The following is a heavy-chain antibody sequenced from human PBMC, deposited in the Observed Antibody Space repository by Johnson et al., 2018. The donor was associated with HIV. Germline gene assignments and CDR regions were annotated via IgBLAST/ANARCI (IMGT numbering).Heavy chain of an antibody. CDR3: ARVGYSSSWYGWYGAFDI. D-gene: IGHD6-13*01. V-gene: IGHV3-7*05. CDR1: GFTFSSYW. J-gene: IGHJ3*02. Sequence: VQLVESGGGLVQPGGSLRLSCAASGFTFSSYWMSWVRQAPGKGLEWVANIKQDGSEKYYVDSVKGRFTISRDNAKNSLYLQMNRLRAEDTAVYYCARVGYSSSWYGWYGAFDIWGQGTMVTVSS. CDR2: IKQDGSEK.